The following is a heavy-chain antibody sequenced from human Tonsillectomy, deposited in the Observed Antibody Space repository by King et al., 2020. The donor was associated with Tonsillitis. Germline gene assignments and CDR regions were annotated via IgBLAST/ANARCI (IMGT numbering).Heavy chain of an antibody. D-gene: IGHD6-19*01. CDR1: GFTFSSYG. CDR2: ISAIDDRT. V-gene: IGHV3-23*04. J-gene: IGHJ4*02. CDR3: AKRFSGNSGSFDY. Sequence: VQLVESGGGLVQPGESLRLSCAASGFTFSSYGMSWVRQAPGKGLEWVSGISAIDDRTYYTDSVKGRFTISRDISKNTLYLQMNSLRAEDAAIYYCAKRFSGNSGSFDYWGQGTLVSVSS.